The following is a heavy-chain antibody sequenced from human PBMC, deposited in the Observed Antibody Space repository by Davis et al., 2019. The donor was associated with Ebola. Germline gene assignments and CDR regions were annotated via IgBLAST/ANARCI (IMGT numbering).Heavy chain of an antibody. D-gene: IGHD6-6*01. CDR1: GGSFSGYY. CDR3: ARMSIAARPIDY. J-gene: IGHJ4*02. V-gene: IGHV4-34*01. Sequence: SETLSLTCAVYGGSFSGYYWSWIRQPPGKGLEWIGEISHRGSTNYNPSLKSRVIISVDTSKNQFSLKLSSVTAADTAVYYCARMSIAARPIDYWGQGTLVTVSS. CDR2: ISHRGST.